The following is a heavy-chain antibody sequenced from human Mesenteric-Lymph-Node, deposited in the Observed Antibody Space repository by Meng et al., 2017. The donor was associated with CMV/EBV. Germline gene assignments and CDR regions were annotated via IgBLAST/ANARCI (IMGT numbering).Heavy chain of an antibody. J-gene: IGHJ4*02. CDR3: AREIYAAAGILDS. V-gene: IGHV4-39*07. CDR1: GGSISSSSYY. D-gene: IGHD6-13*01. CDR2: IYNSGTT. Sequence: SETLSLTCTVSGGSISSSSYYWGWIRQPPGKGLEWIGSIYNSGTTYYNPPLKSRVTISVDTSKNQFSLKLSSVTAADTAVYYCAREIYAAAGILDSWGQGTLVTVSS.